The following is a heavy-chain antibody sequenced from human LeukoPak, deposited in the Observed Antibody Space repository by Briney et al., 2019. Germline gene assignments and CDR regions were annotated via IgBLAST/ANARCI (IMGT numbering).Heavy chain of an antibody. CDR2: ISPDGSGK. Sequence: PGGSLSLSCAGSGFTFNTHWMNWVSQAPGKGLEWVANISPDGSGKYFVDSVKGRFSISRDNANNLVYLQMNSLRAEDTAVYYCMPSTGYWGQGILVTVSS. V-gene: IGHV3-7*01. D-gene: IGHD1-14*01. CDR1: GFTFNTHW. J-gene: IGHJ4*02. CDR3: MPSTGY.